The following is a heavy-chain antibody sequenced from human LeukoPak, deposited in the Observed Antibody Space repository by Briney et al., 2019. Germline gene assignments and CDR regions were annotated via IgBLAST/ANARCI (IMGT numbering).Heavy chain of an antibody. CDR3: ARDRRLDYVWGSYRYGHDY. J-gene: IGHJ4*02. Sequence: SETLSLTCAVYGGSFSGYYWSWIRQPPGKGLEWIGEINHSGSTNYNPSLKIRVTISVDTSKNQFSLKLSSVTAADTAVYYCARDRRLDYVWGSYRYGHDYWGQGTLVTVSS. CDR1: GGSFSGYY. D-gene: IGHD3-16*02. V-gene: IGHV4-34*01. CDR2: INHSGST.